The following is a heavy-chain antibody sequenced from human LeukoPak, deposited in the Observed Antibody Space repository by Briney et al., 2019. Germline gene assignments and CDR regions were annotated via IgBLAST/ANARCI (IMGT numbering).Heavy chain of an antibody. CDR2: ISSRAYTI. J-gene: IGHJ4*02. V-gene: IGHV3-48*04. Sequence: GGSLRLSCAASGFSFSDYSMYWVRQTPGKGLEWLAYISSRAYTIYYADSAKGRFTISRDNAKNSLSLQMDGLRVEDTAVYYCARDQGVAGYVIGYWGQGTVVTVSS. CDR3: ARDQGVAGYVIGY. D-gene: IGHD6-19*01. CDR1: GFSFSDYS.